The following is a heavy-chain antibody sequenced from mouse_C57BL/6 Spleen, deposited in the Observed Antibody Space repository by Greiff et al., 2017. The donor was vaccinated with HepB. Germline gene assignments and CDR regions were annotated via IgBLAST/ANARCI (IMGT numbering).Heavy chain of an antibody. CDR1: GYTFTSYW. J-gene: IGHJ2*01. CDR2: IYPGSGST. Sequence: QVQLQQPGAELVKPGASVKMSCKASGYTFTSYWITWVKQRPGQGLEWIGDIYPGSGSTNYNEKFKSKATLTVDTSSSTAYMQLSSLTSEDSAVYYCARSRDNYGSSVYYFDYWGQGTTLTVSS. V-gene: IGHV1-55*01. CDR3: ARSRDNYGSSVYYFDY. D-gene: IGHD1-1*01.